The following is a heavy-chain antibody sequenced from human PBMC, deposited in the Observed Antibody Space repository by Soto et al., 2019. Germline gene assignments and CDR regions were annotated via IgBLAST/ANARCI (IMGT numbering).Heavy chain of an antibody. CDR2: ISDSGAVI. D-gene: IGHD1-26*01. V-gene: IGHV3-23*01. J-gene: IGHJ6*02. Sequence: EVQLLESGGGLVQPGGSLRLSCTASGFTFRNYAMIWVRQAPGKGLQWVSGISDSGAVIFHADSVRGRFTISRDNSKNTLYLQMNSLRAEDTAVYYCAKDVVVGATTGLGDYYYYYGMDVWGQGTTVTVSS. CDR3: AKDVVVGATTGLGDYYYYYGMDV. CDR1: GFTFRNYA.